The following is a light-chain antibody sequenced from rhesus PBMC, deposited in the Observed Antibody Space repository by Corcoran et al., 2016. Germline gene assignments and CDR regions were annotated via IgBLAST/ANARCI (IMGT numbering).Light chain of an antibody. Sequence: DVVMTQSPLSLPITPGQPASISCRSSQSLVHSNGNTYLSWYQQKPGQPPRRIINQVSNRDSGVPDSCSGRAEGTNVTLKISRVEAGDVGVYYCRQGTTVPYSFGQGTKVEIK. CDR2: QVS. V-gene: IGKV2-65*01. J-gene: IGKJ2*01. CDR3: RQGTTVPYS. CDR1: QSLVHSNGNTY.